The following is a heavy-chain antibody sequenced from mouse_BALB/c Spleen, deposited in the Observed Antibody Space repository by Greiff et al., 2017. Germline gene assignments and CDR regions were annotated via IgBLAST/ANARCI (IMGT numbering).Heavy chain of an antibody. V-gene: IGHV1-54*01. CDR2: INPGSGGT. Sequence: VKLMESGAELVRPGTSVKVSCKASGYAFTNYLIEWVKQRPGQGLEWIGVINPGSGGTNYNEKFKGKATLTADKSSSTAYMQLSSLTSDDSAVYFCARSRGAFAYWGQGTLVTVSA. J-gene: IGHJ3*01. CDR3: ARSRGAFAY. CDR1: GYAFTNYL.